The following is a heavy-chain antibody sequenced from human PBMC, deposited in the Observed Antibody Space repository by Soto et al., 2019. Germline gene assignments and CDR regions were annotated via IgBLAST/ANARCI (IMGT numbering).Heavy chain of an antibody. CDR1: GFSLTTSGVG. V-gene: IGHV2-5*02. D-gene: IGHD3-3*01. CDR2: IYWDDDK. J-gene: IGHJ4*02. CDR3: AHRVLRTVFGLVTTTAIYFDF. Sequence: QITLNESGPTQVKPRQTLTLTCTFSGFSLTTSGVGVGWIRQSPGKAPVWLALIYWDDDKRYSPSLKSRLTITKDTSKIQVVLTMADLDPAETATYYCAHRVLRTVFGLVTTTAIYFDFWGQGTPVAVSS.